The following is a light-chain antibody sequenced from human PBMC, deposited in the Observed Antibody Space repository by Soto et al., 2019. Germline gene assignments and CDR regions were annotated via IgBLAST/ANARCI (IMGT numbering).Light chain of an antibody. V-gene: IGLV2-14*02. CDR1: SSDVGTYYF. CDR3: SSYTTTSTLV. Sequence: QSALTQPASVSGSLGQSITISCTGSSSDVGTYYFVSWYQQHPGKVPKLMIYEGTKRPSGVSDRFSGSKSGNTASMTISGLQAEDEANYYCSSYTTTSTLVFGGGTKLTVL. CDR2: EGT. J-gene: IGLJ3*02.